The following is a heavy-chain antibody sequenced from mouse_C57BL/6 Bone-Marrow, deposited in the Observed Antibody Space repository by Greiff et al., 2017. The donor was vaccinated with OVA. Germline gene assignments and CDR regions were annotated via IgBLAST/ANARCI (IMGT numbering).Heavy chain of an antibody. CDR2: IDPSDSET. CDR3: ASEGFDVYFACFAY. V-gene: IGHV1-52*01. CDR1: GYTFTSYW. D-gene: IGHD2-3*01. J-gene: IGHJ3*01. Sequence: QVQLQQPGAELVRPGSSVKLSCKASGYTFTSYWMHWVKQRPIQGLEWIGNIDPSDSETHYNQKFKDKATLTVDKSSSTAYMQLSSLTSEDSAVYYCASEGFDVYFACFAYWGQGTLVTVSA.